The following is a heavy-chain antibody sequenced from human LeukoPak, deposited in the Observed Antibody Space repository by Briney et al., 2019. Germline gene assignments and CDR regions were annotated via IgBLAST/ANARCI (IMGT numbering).Heavy chain of an antibody. CDR3: ARNIVRGTLDY. D-gene: IGHD3-10*01. CDR2: ISYDGSNK. V-gene: IGHV3-30-3*01. CDR1: GFTFSSYA. Sequence: GGSLRLSCAASGFTFSSYAMHWVRQAPGKGLEWLAVISYDGSNKYYADSVKGRFTISRDNSKNTLYLQMNSLRAEDTAVYYCARNIVRGTLDYWGQGTLVTVSS. J-gene: IGHJ4*02.